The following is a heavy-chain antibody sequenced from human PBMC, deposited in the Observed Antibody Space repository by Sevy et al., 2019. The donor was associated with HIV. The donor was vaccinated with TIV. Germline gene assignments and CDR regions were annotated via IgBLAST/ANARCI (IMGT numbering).Heavy chain of an antibody. CDR2: IYSGGST. D-gene: IGHD5-12*01. CDR3: ARTGRDGYNPHYYYYYYMDV. J-gene: IGHJ6*03. CDR1: GFTVSSNY. Sequence: GGSLRLSCAASGFTVSSNYMSWVRQAPGKGLEWVSVIYSGGSTYYADSVKGRFTISRDNSKNTLYLQMSSLRAEDTAVYYCARTGRDGYNPHYYYYYYMDVWGKGTTVTVSS. V-gene: IGHV3-53*01.